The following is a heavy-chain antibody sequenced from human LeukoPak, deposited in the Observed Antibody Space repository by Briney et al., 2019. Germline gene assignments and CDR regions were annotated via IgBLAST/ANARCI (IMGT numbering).Heavy chain of an antibody. Sequence: PGGSLRLSCAASGFTFSSYVMSWVRQAPGKGLDWVSVISGSGGTTYYADSVKGRFTISRDDSKNTLYLQMNSLRAEDTAVYYCAKSAGLLWFRELPSLDYWGQGTLVTVSS. CDR2: ISGSGGTT. J-gene: IGHJ4*02. D-gene: IGHD3-10*01. CDR3: AKSAGLLWFRELPSLDY. V-gene: IGHV3-23*01. CDR1: GFTFSSYV.